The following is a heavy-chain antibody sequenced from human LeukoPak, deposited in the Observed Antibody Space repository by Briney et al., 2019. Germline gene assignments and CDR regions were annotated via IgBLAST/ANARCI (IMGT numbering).Heavy chain of an antibody. Sequence: PGGSLRLSCAASGFTFSGIGMSWVRQAPGKGLEWVSVVSGSGGRTSYADSVKGRFTISRDNSKDTLYLQMNSLRAEDTAVYYCAKGDCSGTTCTNFDYWGQGTLVTVSS. V-gene: IGHV3-23*01. CDR1: GFTFSGIG. CDR3: AKGDCSGTTCTNFDY. D-gene: IGHD2-2*01. J-gene: IGHJ4*02. CDR2: VSGSGGRT.